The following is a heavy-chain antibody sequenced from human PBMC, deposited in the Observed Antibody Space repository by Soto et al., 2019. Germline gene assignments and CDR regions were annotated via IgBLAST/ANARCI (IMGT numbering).Heavy chain of an antibody. CDR1: GGSISSGDYY. CDR3: ARVYYDFWSGYYRGRSGVMDV. J-gene: IGHJ6*02. D-gene: IGHD3-3*01. Sequence: SETLSLTCTVSGGSISSGDYYWSWIRQPPGKGLEWIGYIYYSGSTYYNPSLKSRVTISVDTSKNQFSLKLSSVTAADTAVYYCARVYYDFWSGYYRGRSGVMDVWGQGTTVIVSS. V-gene: IGHV4-30-4*01. CDR2: IYYSGST.